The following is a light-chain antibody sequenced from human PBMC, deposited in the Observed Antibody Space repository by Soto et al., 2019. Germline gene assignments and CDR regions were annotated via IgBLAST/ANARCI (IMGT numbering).Light chain of an antibody. CDR3: QQYDDLPRT. CDR1: QTVGKNY. V-gene: IGKV3-20*01. Sequence: EIVLTQSPGTLSLSPGERATLSCRASQTVGKNYLAWYQHRPGQAPRLLIHGASSRATGIPVRFSGSGSGTEFTLTIARLEPEDFAVYYCQQYDDLPRTFGQGTKVDIK. CDR2: GAS. J-gene: IGKJ1*01.